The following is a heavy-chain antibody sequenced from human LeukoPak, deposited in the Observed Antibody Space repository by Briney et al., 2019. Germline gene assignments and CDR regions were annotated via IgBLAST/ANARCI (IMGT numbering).Heavy chain of an antibody. D-gene: IGHD2-2*01. V-gene: IGHV3-33*01. Sequence: GGSLRLSCAASGFTFSSYGMHWVCQAPGKGLEWVAVIWYDGSNKYYADSVKGRFTISRDNSKNTLYLEINSLRGEDTAVYYCARDRYCSSTSCYRNWFDPWGQGTLVTVSS. CDR1: GFTFSSYG. J-gene: IGHJ5*02. CDR2: IWYDGSNK. CDR3: ARDRYCSSTSCYRNWFDP.